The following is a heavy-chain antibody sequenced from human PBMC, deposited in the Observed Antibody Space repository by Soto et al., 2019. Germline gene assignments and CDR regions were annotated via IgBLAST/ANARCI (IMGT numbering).Heavy chain of an antibody. CDR2: ISKDGSKK. J-gene: IGHJ3*02. CDR3: ANPSGYYFGLGSHDEASDM. Sequence: GGSLRLSCAASGFMFSGFGMHWVRQAPGKGLQWVAGISKDGSKKYYADSVKGRFTISRDNSKKTLYLQMNSLRAEDRAVYYCANPSGYYFGLGSHDEASDMWGQGTGVTVSS. D-gene: IGHD3-10*01. V-gene: IGHV3-30*18. CDR1: GFMFSGFG.